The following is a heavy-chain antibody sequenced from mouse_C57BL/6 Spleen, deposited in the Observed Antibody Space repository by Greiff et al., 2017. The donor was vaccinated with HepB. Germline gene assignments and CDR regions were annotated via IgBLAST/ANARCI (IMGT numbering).Heavy chain of an antibody. CDR1: GYTFTSYG. CDR2: IYPRSGNT. Sequence: VKLQESGAELARPGASVKLSCKASGYTFTSYGISWVKQSTGQGLEWIGEIYPRSGNTYYNEKFKGKATLTADKSSSTAYMELRSLTSEDSAVYFCASPLITTVVAYYAMDYWGQGTSVTVSS. D-gene: IGHD1-1*01. V-gene: IGHV1-81*01. CDR3: ASPLITTVVAYYAMDY. J-gene: IGHJ4*01.